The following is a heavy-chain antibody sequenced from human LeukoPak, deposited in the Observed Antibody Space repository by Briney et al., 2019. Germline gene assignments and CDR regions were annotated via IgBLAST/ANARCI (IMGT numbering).Heavy chain of an antibody. V-gene: IGHV1-18*01. J-gene: IGHJ3*02. CDR3: ARDHLLDGSYSGDAFDI. CDR1: GYTFTSYG. D-gene: IGHD1-26*01. CDR2: ISAYNGNT. Sequence: ASVKVSCKASGYTFTSYGISWVRQAPGQGLEWMGWISAYNGNTNYAQKLQGRVTMTTDTSTSTAYMELRSLRSDDTAVYYCARDHLLDGSYSGDAFDIWGQGTMVTVSS.